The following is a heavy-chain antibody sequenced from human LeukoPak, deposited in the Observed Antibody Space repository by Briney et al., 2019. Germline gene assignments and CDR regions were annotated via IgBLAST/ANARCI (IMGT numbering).Heavy chain of an antibody. J-gene: IGHJ4*02. CDR3: ARHQPYSSGWYPDY. D-gene: IGHD6-19*01. V-gene: IGHV4-39*01. CDR1: GGSISSSSYY. Sequence: SETLSLTCTVSGGSISSSSYYWGWIRQPPGKGLAWIGNIYYSGSTYCNPSLKSRVTISVDTSKNQFSLKLSSVTAADTAVYYCARHQPYSSGWYPDYWGQGTLVTVSS. CDR2: IYYSGST.